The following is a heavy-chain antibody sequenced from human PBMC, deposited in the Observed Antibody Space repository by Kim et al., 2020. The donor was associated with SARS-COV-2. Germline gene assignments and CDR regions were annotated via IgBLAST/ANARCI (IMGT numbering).Heavy chain of an antibody. D-gene: IGHD6-19*01. J-gene: IGHJ5*01. CDR2: IYSSGST. Sequence: SETLSLTCTVSGCSISSSSYYWGWIRQPPGKGLEWIGRIYSSGSTYYNPSLKSRVTISVDTSKNQFSLKLSSVTAADTAVYYCARQKRQWLVQLGWFDS. CDR1: GCSISSSSYY. CDR3: ARQKRQWLVQLGWFDS. V-gene: IGHV4-39*01.